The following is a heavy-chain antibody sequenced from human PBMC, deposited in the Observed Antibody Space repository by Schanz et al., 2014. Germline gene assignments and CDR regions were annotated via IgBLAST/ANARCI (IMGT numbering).Heavy chain of an antibody. J-gene: IGHJ4*02. V-gene: IGHV4-59*01. CDR2: VYYCGST. CDR1: GASTRGYY. D-gene: IGHD1-1*01. CDR3: ARDRGTGERYFDH. Sequence: QVQLQESGPGLMRPSETLSLTCTVAGASTRGYYWTWIRRTPQHGLQWIGYVYYCGSTSYNPSLESAVSISLDTSKKQFFLRLHSVTAAYSGVYYCARDRGTGERYFDHWGQGILVTVSS.